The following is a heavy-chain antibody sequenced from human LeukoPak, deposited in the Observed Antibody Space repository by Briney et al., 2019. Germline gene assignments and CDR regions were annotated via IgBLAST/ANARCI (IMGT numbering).Heavy chain of an antibody. D-gene: IGHD4/OR15-4a*01. CDR1: GFIVSSNY. CDR2: IYSGGNT. CDR3: ARGLFTDV. J-gene: IGHJ6*02. V-gene: IGHV3-66*01. Sequence: QPGGSLRLSCVASGFIVSSNYMSWVRQAPGKGLEWVSVIYSGGNTYYADSVKGRFTISRDNSKNTLYLQMNSLRVEDTAVYYCARGLFTDVWGQGTTVTVSS.